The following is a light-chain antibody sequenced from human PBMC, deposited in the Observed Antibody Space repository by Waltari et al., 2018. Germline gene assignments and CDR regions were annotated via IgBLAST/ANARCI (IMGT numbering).Light chain of an antibody. CDR2: SNN. CDR3: ASWDDTLNGFYA. J-gene: IGLJ1*01. V-gene: IGLV1-44*01. Sequence: QSVLTQPPSASGAPGQTVPFPCSGSRSKLASNIVIWYQHFPGTAPKLLIYSNNQRPSGVPDRFFASKSGTSASLVISGIQSEDEADYYCASWDDTLNGFYAFGTGTKVTVV. CDR1: RSKLASNI.